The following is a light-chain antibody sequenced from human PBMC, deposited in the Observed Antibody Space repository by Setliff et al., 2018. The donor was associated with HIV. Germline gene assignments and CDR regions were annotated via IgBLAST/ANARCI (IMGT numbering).Light chain of an antibody. Sequence: QSALTQPASVSGSPGQSITISCTGTSFDVGAYNYVSWYQQYPGKAPKLMIYEVSVRPSGVSNRFSGSKSGNTASLSISGLQAEDEADYYCSSWDYSLNAYVFGTGTKVTVL. CDR1: SFDVGAYNY. CDR3: SSWDYSLNAYV. V-gene: IGLV2-14*01. CDR2: EVS. J-gene: IGLJ1*01.